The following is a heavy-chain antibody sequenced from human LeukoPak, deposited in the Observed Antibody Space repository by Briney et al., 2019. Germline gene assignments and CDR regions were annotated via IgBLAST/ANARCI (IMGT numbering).Heavy chain of an antibody. J-gene: IGHJ4*02. CDR2: IKQDGSEK. D-gene: IGHD3-22*01. CDR3: AKDPAYFYESSGYYGGNFDY. Sequence: PGGSLRLSCAASGFTFSSYWMSWVRQAPGKGLEWVANIKQDGSEKYYVDSVKGRFTISRDNAKNSLYLQMNSLRAEDTAVYYCAKDPAYFYESSGYYGGNFDYWGQGTLVTVSS. CDR1: GFTFSSYW. V-gene: IGHV3-7*03.